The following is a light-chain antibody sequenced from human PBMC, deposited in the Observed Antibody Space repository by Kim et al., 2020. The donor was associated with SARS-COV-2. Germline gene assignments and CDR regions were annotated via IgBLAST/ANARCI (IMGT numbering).Light chain of an antibody. CDR2: QDS. Sequence: SPGQTASIACFGVKLGSKYASWYQQKPGQSPVLVIYQDSKRPSGIPERFSGSNSGNTATLTLSGTQAMDEADYYCQAWDNNIYVVFGGGPQLTVL. CDR1: KLGSKY. CDR3: QAWDNNIYVV. J-gene: IGLJ2*01. V-gene: IGLV3-1*01.